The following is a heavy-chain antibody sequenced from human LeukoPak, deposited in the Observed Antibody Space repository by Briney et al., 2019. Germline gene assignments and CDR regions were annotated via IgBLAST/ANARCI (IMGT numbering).Heavy chain of an antibody. CDR1: GFTFNKYA. J-gene: IGHJ4*02. Sequence: GGSLRLSCAASGFTFNKYAMNWVRQPPGKGLEWVSSIAGTGGNTYYADSVKGRFTLSRDNSENTLYLQMNSLRAEDTAVYYCARDDGRSIAAAGRFDYWGQGTLVTVSS. CDR3: ARDDGRSIAAAGRFDY. CDR2: IAGTGGNT. V-gene: IGHV3-23*01. D-gene: IGHD6-13*01.